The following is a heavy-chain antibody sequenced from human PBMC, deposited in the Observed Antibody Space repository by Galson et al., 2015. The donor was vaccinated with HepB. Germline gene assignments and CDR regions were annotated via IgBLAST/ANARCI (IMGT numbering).Heavy chain of an antibody. Sequence: LRLSCAGSGYTFSSYTMSWVRQAPGKGLEWIPYITTGGNSLFYLDSVKDRFTISRDNANSSLYLQMNSLRDEDTAVYFCARSPWSPLYFDHWGQGTLVTVSS. CDR1: GYTFSSYT. V-gene: IGHV3-48*02. CDR2: ITTGGNSL. J-gene: IGHJ4*02. D-gene: IGHD2-15*01. CDR3: ARSPWSPLYFDH.